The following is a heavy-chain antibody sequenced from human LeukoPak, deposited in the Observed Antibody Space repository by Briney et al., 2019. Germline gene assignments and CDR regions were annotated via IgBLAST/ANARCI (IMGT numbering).Heavy chain of an antibody. CDR2: IYSGGST. J-gene: IGHJ4*02. V-gene: IGHV3-53*01. D-gene: IGHD3-10*01. CDR3: ARDRVPTGGLLLWFGELLN. Sequence: GGSLRLSCAASGFTVSSNYMSWVRQAPGKGLEWVSVIYSGGSTYYADSVKGRFTISRDNSKNTLYLQMNSLRAEDTAVYYCARDRVPTGGLLLWFGELLNWGQGTLVTVSS. CDR1: GFTVSSNY.